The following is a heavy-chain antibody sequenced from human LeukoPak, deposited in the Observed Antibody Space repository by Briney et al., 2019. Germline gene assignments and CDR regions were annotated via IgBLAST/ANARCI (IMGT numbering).Heavy chain of an antibody. J-gene: IGHJ4*02. CDR3: ARAYSGSPIDY. CDR2: ISAYNGNT. V-gene: IGHV1-18*01. CDR1: GYIFTNHG. D-gene: IGHD1-26*01. Sequence: ASVKVSCKTSGYIFTNHGISWVRQAPGQGLEWMGWISAYNGNTNYAQKLQGRVTMTTDTSTSTAYMELRSLRSDDTAVYYCARAYSGSPIDYWGQGTLVTVSS.